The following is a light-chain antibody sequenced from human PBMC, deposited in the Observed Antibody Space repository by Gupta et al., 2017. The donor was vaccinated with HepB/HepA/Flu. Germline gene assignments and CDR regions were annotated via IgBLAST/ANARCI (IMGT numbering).Light chain of an antibody. CDR3: SSSTSSSTLDVV. Sequence: SDVGGYNYVSWYQQHPGKAPKLMIYDVSNRPSGVSNRFSGSKSGNTASLTISGLQAEDEAEDYCSSSTSSSTLDVVVGGGTKMTVL. J-gene: IGLJ2*01. V-gene: IGLV2-14*03. CDR2: DVS. CDR1: SDVGGYNY.